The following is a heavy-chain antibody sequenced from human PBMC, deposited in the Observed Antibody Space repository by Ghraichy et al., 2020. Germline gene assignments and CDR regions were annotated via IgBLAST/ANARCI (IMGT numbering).Heavy chain of an antibody. J-gene: IGHJ6*02. D-gene: IGHD3-22*01. Sequence: GGSLRLSCAASGFTFSSYGIHWVRQAPGKGLEWVAVVWYDGSNKYYADSVKGRFTISRDNSKNTVYLQMNSLRGEDPAVYYCARTLHDSTGYYPNHYYGMDVSGQGTTVTVSS. CDR2: VWYDGSNK. V-gene: IGHV3-33*01. CDR3: ARTLHDSTGYYPNHYYGMDV. CDR1: GFTFSSYG.